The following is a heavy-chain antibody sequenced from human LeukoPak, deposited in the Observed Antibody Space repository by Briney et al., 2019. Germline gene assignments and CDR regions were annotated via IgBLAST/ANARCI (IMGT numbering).Heavy chain of an antibody. CDR2: IYTSGST. CDR3: ARVSPPKNSPAPEEFDY. D-gene: IGHD1/OR15-1a*01. Sequence: SETLSLTCTVSGGSISSYYWSWIRQPAGKGLEWIGRIYTSGSTNYNPSLKSRVTISVDKSKNQFSLKLSSVTAADTAVYYCARVSPPKNSPAPEEFDYWGQGTLVTVSS. CDR1: GGSISSYY. J-gene: IGHJ4*02. V-gene: IGHV4-4*07.